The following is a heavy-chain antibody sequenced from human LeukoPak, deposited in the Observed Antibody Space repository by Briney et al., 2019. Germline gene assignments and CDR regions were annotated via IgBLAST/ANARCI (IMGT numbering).Heavy chain of an antibody. Sequence: SQTLSLTCAISGDSVSSNSAAWNWIRQSPSRGLEWLGRTYYRSSLYNDYTVSVKSRISINPDTSKNQFSLQLQSVTPEDTAVYYCARFDYGAPDYWGQGTLVTVSS. CDR2: TYYRSSLYN. J-gene: IGHJ4*02. V-gene: IGHV6-1*01. CDR3: ARFDYGAPDY. D-gene: IGHD3-16*01. CDR1: GDSVSSNSAA.